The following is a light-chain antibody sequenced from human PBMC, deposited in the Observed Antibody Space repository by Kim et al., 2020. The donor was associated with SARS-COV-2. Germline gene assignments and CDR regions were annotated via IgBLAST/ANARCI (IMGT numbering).Light chain of an antibody. Sequence: QSALTQPPSVSGSPGQSVTISCTGTGNDVGTYNRVSWYQQPPGTAPKLMIYEVSNRPSGVPDRFSGSKSGNTASLTISGLQAEDEADYYCSSYTSSSIYVFGTGTKVTVL. CDR2: EVS. V-gene: IGLV2-18*02. J-gene: IGLJ1*01. CDR3: SSYTSSSIYV. CDR1: GNDVGTYNR.